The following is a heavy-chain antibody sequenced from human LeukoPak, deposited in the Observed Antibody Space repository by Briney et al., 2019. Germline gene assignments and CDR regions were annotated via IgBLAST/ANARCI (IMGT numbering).Heavy chain of an antibody. CDR3: ARSHYYGSGSYYRPPPFDY. D-gene: IGHD3-10*01. CDR1: GYTFTSYG. Sequence: ASVKVSCKASGYTFTSYGISLVRQAPGQGLEWMGWISAYNGNTNYAQKLQGRVTMTTDTSTSTAYMELRSLRSDDTAVYYCARSHYYGSGSYYRPPPFDYWGQGTLVTVSS. CDR2: ISAYNGNT. V-gene: IGHV1-18*01. J-gene: IGHJ4*02.